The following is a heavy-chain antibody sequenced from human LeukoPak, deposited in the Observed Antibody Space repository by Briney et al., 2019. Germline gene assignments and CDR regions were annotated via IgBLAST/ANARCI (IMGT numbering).Heavy chain of an antibody. Sequence: ASVKVSCKASGYTFTGYYMHWVRQAPGQGLEWKGWINPNSGGTNYAQKFQGRVTMTRDTSISTAYMELSRLRSDDTAVYYCARDLGGYCSGGSCLNWFDPWGRETLVTVSS. J-gene: IGHJ5*02. D-gene: IGHD2-15*01. CDR3: ARDLGGYCSGGSCLNWFDP. V-gene: IGHV1-2*02. CDR1: GYTFTGYY. CDR2: INPNSGGT.